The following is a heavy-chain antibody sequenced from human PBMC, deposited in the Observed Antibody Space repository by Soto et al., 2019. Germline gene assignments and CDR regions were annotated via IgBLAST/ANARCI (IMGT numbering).Heavy chain of an antibody. D-gene: IGHD2-15*01. Sequence: SVKVSCKASGGTFSSYAISWVRQAPGQGLEWMGGIIPIFGTANYAQKFKGRVTITADESTSTAYIELSSLRSEVTAVYYCARDSVGGYCSGGSCYSVGTHYYGMDVWGQGTTVTVSS. CDR3: ARDSVGGYCSGGSCYSVGTHYYGMDV. V-gene: IGHV1-69*13. CDR2: IIPIFGTA. J-gene: IGHJ6*02. CDR1: GGTFSSYA.